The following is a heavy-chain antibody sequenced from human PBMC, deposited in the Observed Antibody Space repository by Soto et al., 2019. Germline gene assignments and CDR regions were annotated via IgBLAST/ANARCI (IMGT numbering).Heavy chain of an antibody. V-gene: IGHV1-18*01. D-gene: IGHD3-3*01. CDR3: ARERRVAGRLRFLDNYYYMDV. Sequence: GASVKVSCKASGYTFTSYGISWVRQAPGQGLEWMGWISAYNGNTNYAQKLQGRVTMTTDTSTSTAYMELRSLRSDDTAVYYCARERRVAGRLRFLDNYYYMDVWGKGTTVTVSS. CDR1: GYTFTSYG. J-gene: IGHJ6*03. CDR2: ISAYNGNT.